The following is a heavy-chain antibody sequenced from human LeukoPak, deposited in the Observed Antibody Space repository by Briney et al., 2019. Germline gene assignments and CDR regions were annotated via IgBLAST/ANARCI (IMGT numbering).Heavy chain of an antibody. CDR1: GFIFSSYW. Sequence: SGGSLRLSCEVSGFIFSSYWMSWVRQAPGKGLEWVGNINQEGSERNHGDSVNGRFNISRDNAENSLYLQMNSLRAEDTAVYYCARIIGAFGTYRYDSWGQGTLVSVSS. D-gene: IGHD3-16*02. V-gene: IGHV3-7*01. CDR2: INQEGSER. CDR3: ARIIGAFGTYRYDS. J-gene: IGHJ4*02.